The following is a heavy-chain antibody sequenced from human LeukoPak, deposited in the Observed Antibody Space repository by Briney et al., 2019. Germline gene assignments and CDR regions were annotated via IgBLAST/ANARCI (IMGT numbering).Heavy chain of an antibody. D-gene: IGHD2-2*01. CDR3: ARGPLIVVVPVAIPTHHYGMDV. CDR1: GFTFSSYS. J-gene: IGHJ6*02. CDR2: ISSSSSYI. V-gene: IGHV3-21*01. Sequence: GGSLRLSCAASGFTFSSYSMNWVRQAPGKGLEWVSSISSSSSYIYYADSVKGRFTISRDNAKNSLYLQMNSLRAEDTAVYYCARGPLIVVVPVAIPTHHYGMDVWGQGTTVTVSS.